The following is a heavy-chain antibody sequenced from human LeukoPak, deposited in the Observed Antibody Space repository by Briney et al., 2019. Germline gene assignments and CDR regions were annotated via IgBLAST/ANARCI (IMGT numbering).Heavy chain of an antibody. Sequence: GGSLRLSCAASGFTFSSYWMSWVRQAPGKGLEWVANIKQDGSEKYYVDSVKGRFTISRDNAKNSLYLQMNSLRAEDTAVYYGAILNYGYYDSSGYYYSPDYWGQGTLVTVSS. CDR3: AILNYGYYDSSGYYYSPDY. CDR1: GFTFSSYW. J-gene: IGHJ4*02. CDR2: IKQDGSEK. D-gene: IGHD3-22*01. V-gene: IGHV3-7*01.